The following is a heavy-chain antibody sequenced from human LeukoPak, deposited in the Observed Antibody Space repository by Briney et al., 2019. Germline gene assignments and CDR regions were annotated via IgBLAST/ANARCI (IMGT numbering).Heavy chain of an antibody. CDR3: ARDASYYYDSSGYYRCDY. J-gene: IGHJ4*02. CDR1: GFTFSSYA. D-gene: IGHD3-22*01. Sequence: GGSLRLSCAASGFTFSSYAMSWVRQAPGKGLEWVSAISGSGGSTYYADSVKGRFTISRDNSKNTLYLQMNSLRAEDTAVYYCARDASYYYDSSGYYRCDYWGQGTLVTVSS. V-gene: IGHV3-23*01. CDR2: ISGSGGST.